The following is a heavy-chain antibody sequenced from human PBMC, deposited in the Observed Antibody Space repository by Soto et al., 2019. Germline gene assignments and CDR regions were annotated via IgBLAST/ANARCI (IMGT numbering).Heavy chain of an antibody. CDR2: ISAYNGNT. CDR1: GFTFTSYG. D-gene: IGHD4-17*01. CDR3: ARVPPTVVNFDY. J-gene: IGHJ4*02. V-gene: IGHV1-18*01. Sequence: ASVKVSCKASGFTFTSYGISWVRQAPGQGLEWMGWISAYNGNTNYAQKLQGRVTMTTDTSTSTAYMELRSLRSDDTAVYYCARVPPTVVNFDYWGQGTLVTVSS.